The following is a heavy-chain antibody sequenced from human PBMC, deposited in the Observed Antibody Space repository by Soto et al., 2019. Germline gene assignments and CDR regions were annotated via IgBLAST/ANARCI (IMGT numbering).Heavy chain of an antibody. D-gene: IGHD3-10*01. CDR1: GGSISSTSYY. CDR2: FYYTGST. CDR3: ARQVVDGTVAGSGSFDY. V-gene: IGHV4-39*01. J-gene: IGHJ4*02. Sequence: PSETLSLTCTVSGGSISSTSYYWVWIRQPPGKGLEWIGSFYYTGSTYYNPSLKSRVTISVDTSENQFSLKLSSVTAADTAVYYCARQVVDGTVAGSGSFDYWGQGTLVTAPQ.